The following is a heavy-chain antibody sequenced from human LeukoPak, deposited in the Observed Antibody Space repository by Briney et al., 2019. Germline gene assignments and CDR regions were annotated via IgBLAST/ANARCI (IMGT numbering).Heavy chain of an antibody. CDR1: GGSISNFY. Sequence: PSETLSLTCSVSGGSISNFYWSWIRQPAGKGLEWIGRIYSSGSSNYNPSLRSRVTMSVDTSKNQFSLRLSSVTAADTAVYYCVRQYCISTTCYLDYWGQGSLVTVSS. CDR3: VRQYCISTTCYLDY. V-gene: IGHV4-4*07. J-gene: IGHJ4*02. D-gene: IGHD2-2*01. CDR2: IYSSGSS.